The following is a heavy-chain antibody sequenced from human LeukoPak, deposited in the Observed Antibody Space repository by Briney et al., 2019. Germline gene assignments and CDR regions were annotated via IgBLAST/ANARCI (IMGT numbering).Heavy chain of an antibody. Sequence: PSETLSLTCAVSGVSFDDYYWSWVRQTPGKGLEWLGEINHSGYTNDSPSLKSRVTLSIDTSNKQFSLNLRSVTVADAGIYYCTRMTTGHDYWGQGNLVTVSS. D-gene: IGHD4-17*01. CDR2: INHSGYT. CDR1: GVSFDDYY. V-gene: IGHV4-34*01. J-gene: IGHJ4*02. CDR3: TRMTTGHDY.